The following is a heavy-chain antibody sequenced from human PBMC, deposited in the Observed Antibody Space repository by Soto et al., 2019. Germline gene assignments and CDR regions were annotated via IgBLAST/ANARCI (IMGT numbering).Heavy chain of an antibody. V-gene: IGHV1-18*01. J-gene: IGHJ6*02. D-gene: IGHD2-8*01. CDR3: ARDIESVTAKHFFYYYAMDV. CDR1: GFTFSNYG. Sequence: VKVSCKASGFTFSNYGLNWVRQAPGQGLEWMGWVSANNGHTNYAQNLQGRVSMTTDTSTSTAYMELRGLTFDDTAVYYCARDIESVTAKHFFYYYAMDVWGQGTTVTVSS. CDR2: VSANNGHT.